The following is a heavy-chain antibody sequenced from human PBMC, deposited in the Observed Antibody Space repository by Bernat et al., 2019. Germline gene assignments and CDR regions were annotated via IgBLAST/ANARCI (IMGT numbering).Heavy chain of an antibody. J-gene: IGHJ4*02. V-gene: IGHV3-7*01. Sequence: EVQLVESGGGLVQPGRSLRLSCITSGFTVSNNYMIWVRQAPGKGLEWVANINQDGSEKYYVDSVKGRFTISRDNAKNSLYLQMNSLRADDTAMYYCARDGYYFGSGSPMADSWGQGTLVTVSS. CDR2: INQDGSEK. CDR3: ARDGYYFGSGSPMADS. D-gene: IGHD3-10*01. CDR1: GFTVSNNY.